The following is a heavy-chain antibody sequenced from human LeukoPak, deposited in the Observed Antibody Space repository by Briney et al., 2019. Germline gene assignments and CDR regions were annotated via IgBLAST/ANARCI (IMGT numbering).Heavy chain of an antibody. J-gene: IGHJ4*02. D-gene: IGHD6-13*01. CDR2: IKQDGSEK. CDR3: ARGPAVYSSSWYRFDY. V-gene: IGHV3-7*01. CDR1: GFTFSSYW. Sequence: GGSLRLSCAASGFTFSSYWMSWVRQAPGKGLEWVANIKQDGSEKYYVDSVKGRFTISRDNAKNSLYLQMNSLRAEDTAVYYCARGPAVYSSSWYRFDYWGQGTLVTVSS.